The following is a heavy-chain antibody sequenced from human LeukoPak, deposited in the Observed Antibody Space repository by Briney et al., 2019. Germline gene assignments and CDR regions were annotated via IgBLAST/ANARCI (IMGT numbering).Heavy chain of an antibody. V-gene: IGHV4-30-4*08. CDR1: GGSISSGDYY. J-gene: IGHJ4*02. CDR2: IYYSGST. CDR3: ARVTSGYSYEFDY. D-gene: IGHD5-18*01. Sequence: PSETLSLTCTVSGGSISSGDYYWSWIRQPPGKGLEWIGYIYYSGSTYYNPSLKSRVTISVDTSKNQFSLKLSSVTAADTAVYCCARVTSGYSYEFDYWGQGTLVTASS.